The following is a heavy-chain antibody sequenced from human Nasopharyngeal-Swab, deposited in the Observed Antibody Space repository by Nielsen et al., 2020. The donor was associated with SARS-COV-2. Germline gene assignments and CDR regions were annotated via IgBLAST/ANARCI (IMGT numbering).Heavy chain of an antibody. CDR3: ARSHTSITIFGVVTYYGMDV. CDR1: GFTFSSYK. D-gene: IGHD3-3*01. Sequence: GESLKISCAASGFTFSSYKMNWVRQAPGKGLEWVSYISSSGSTIYYADSVKGRFTISRDNAKNSLYLQMNSLRAEDTAVYYCARSHTSITIFGVVTYYGMDVWGQGTTVTVSS. J-gene: IGHJ6*02. V-gene: IGHV3-48*03. CDR2: ISSSGSTI.